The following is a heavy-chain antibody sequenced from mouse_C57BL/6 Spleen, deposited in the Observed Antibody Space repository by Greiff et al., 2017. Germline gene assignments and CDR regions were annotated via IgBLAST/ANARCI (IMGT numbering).Heavy chain of an antibody. V-gene: IGHV3-6*01. Sequence: EVQLVESGPGLVKPSQSLSLTCSVTGYSITSGYYWNWIRQFPGNKLEWMGYISYDGSNNYNPSLKNRISITRDTSKNQFFLKLNSVTTEDTATYYCARIYYGLDYWGQGTTLTVSS. D-gene: IGHD2-1*01. CDR1: GYSITSGYY. J-gene: IGHJ2*01. CDR2: ISYDGSN. CDR3: ARIYYGLDY.